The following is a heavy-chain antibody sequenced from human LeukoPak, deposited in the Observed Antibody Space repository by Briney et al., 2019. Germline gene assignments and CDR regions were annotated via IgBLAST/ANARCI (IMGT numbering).Heavy chain of an antibody. CDR1: GGSLSSSSYY. Sequence: PSETLSPTCTVSGGSLSSSSYYWGWIRQPPGKGLAWIGSIYYSGSTYYNPSLKSRVTISVDTPKSQFSLKLSSVTAADTAVYYCARGGNLLRTLDYWGQGTLVTVSS. J-gene: IGHJ4*02. CDR2: IYYSGST. D-gene: IGHD2-15*01. CDR3: ARGGNLLRTLDY. V-gene: IGHV4-39*01.